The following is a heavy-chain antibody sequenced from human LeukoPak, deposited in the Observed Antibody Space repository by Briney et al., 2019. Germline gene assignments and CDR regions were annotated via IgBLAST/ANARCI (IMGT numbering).Heavy chain of an antibody. V-gene: IGHV1-2*04. CDR2: INPNSGGT. CDR1: GYTLTELS. J-gene: IGHJ3*02. Sequence: ASVKVSCKVSGYTLTELSMHWVRQAPGKGLEWMGWINPNSGGTNYAQKFQGWVTMTRDTSISTAYMELSRLRSDDTAVYYCARFADPSAFDIWGQGTMVTVSS. CDR3: ARFADPSAFDI.